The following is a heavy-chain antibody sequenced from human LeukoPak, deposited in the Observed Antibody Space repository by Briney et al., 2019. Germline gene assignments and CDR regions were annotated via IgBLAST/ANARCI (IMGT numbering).Heavy chain of an antibody. CDR1: GGSFSGYY. D-gene: IGHD3-10*01. CDR3: ARFFITMVRGVMPYGMDV. J-gene: IGHJ6*02. Sequence: PSETLSLTCAVYGGSFSGYYWSWIRQPPGKGLDWMGEINHSGSTNYNPSLKSLVTISVDTSKNQFSLKLSSVTAADTAVYYCARFFITMVRGVMPYGMDVWGQGTTVTVSS. V-gene: IGHV4-34*01. CDR2: INHSGST.